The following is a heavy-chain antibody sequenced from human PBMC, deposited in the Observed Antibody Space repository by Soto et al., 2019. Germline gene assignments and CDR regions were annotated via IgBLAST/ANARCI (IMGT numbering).Heavy chain of an antibody. J-gene: IGHJ6*02. CDR1: GGSFSGYY. V-gene: IGHV4-34*01. CDR3: ARGVVGAPPYGMDV. CDR2: INHSGST. Sequence: SETLSLTCAVYGGSFSGYYWSWIRQPPGKGLEWIGEINHSGSTNYNPSHKSRVTISVDTSKNQFSLKLSSVTAADTAVYYCARGVVGAPPYGMDVWGQGTTVTVSS. D-gene: IGHD2-15*01.